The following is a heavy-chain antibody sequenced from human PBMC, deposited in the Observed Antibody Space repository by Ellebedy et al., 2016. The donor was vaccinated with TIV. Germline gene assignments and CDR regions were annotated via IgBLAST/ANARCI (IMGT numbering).Heavy chain of an antibody. V-gene: IGHV5-51*01. CDR1: GYIFTSNW. Sequence: PGGSLRLSCKTSGYIFTSNWIGWVRQMPGKGLEWMGIMYPGDSDHRYSPFFEGHVTISADKSTSTAYLHWSTLKASDTAMYYCATLDSGYFDYWGQGTLVTVSS. J-gene: IGHJ4*02. D-gene: IGHD5-18*01. CDR2: MYPGDSDH. CDR3: ATLDSGYFDY.